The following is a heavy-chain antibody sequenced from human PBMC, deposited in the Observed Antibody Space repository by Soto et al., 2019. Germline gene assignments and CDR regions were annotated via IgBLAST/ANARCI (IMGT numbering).Heavy chain of an antibody. CDR3: ARERETGPHDSSSYYPYGMDV. CDR2: INAGNGNT. CDR1: GYTFSTYA. J-gene: IGHJ6*02. V-gene: IGHV1-3*01. Sequence: ASVKVSCKASGYTFSTYAMHWVRQAPGQRLEWMGWINAGNGNTKYSQRFQGRVSITRDTSASTAYMELSSLSSEDTAVYYCARERETGPHDSSSYYPYGMDVWGQGTTVTVSS. D-gene: IGHD3-22*01.